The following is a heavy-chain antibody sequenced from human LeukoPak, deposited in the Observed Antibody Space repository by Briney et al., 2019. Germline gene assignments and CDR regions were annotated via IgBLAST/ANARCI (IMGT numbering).Heavy chain of an antibody. V-gene: IGHV1-3*03. D-gene: IGHD6-13*01. CDR3: ARDGYSSSWYVAYYYYYMDV. Sequence: ASVKVSCRASGYTFTSYAMHWVRQAPGQRLEWMGWINTGNGNTKYSQEFQGRVTITRDTSANTAYMELSSLRSEDMAVYYCARDGYSSSWYVAYYYYYMDVWGKGTTVTVSS. CDR1: GYTFTSYA. J-gene: IGHJ6*03. CDR2: INTGNGNT.